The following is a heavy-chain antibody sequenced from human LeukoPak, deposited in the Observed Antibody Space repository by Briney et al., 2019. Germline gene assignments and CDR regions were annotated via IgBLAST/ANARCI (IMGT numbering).Heavy chain of an antibody. J-gene: IGHJ4*02. CDR2: VSGGGTT. V-gene: IGHV3-23*01. Sequence: GGSLRLSCAASGFTFSNYAVNWVRQAPGEGLEWVSSVSGGGTTYYADSVKGRFTISRDNSKSTVFLQMNSLRAEDTAVYYCAKVVTVTTFDYWGQGTLVTVSS. D-gene: IGHD4-17*01. CDR1: GFTFSNYA. CDR3: AKVVTVTTFDY.